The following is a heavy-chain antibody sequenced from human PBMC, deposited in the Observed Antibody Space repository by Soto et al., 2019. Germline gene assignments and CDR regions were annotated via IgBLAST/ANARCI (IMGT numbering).Heavy chain of an antibody. CDR1: GFTFSSYD. Sequence: GGSLRLSCAASGFTFSSYDMHWVRQAPGKGLEWVAVISYDGSNKYYADSVKGRFTISRDNSKNTLYLQMNSLRAEDTAVYYCAKGALYDILAFVDYWGQGTLVTVSS. J-gene: IGHJ4*02. CDR2: ISYDGSNK. V-gene: IGHV3-30*18. CDR3: AKGALYDILAFVDY. D-gene: IGHD3-9*01.